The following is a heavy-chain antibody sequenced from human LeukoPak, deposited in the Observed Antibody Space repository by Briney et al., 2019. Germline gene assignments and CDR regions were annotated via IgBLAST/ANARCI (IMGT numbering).Heavy chain of an antibody. CDR3: ARAGYSSGYGY. CDR2: MNPNSGKT. CDR1: GYTFTSYD. Sequence: GASVKVSCKASGYTFTSYDINWVRLDTGQGLEWMGWMNPNSGKTGYAQKLQGRVTMTGNTSISTAYMELSSLRSEDTAVYYCARAGYSSGYGYWGQGTLVTVSS. J-gene: IGHJ4*02. V-gene: IGHV1-8*02. D-gene: IGHD3-22*01.